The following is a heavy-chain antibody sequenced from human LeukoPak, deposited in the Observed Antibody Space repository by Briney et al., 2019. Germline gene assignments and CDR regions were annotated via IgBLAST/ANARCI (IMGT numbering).Heavy chain of an antibody. CDR2: INHSGST. D-gene: IGHD6-19*01. V-gene: IGHV4-34*01. J-gene: IGHJ3*02. Sequence: PSETLSLTCAVYGGSFSGYYWSWIRQPPGKGLEWIGEINHSGSTNYNPSLKSRVTISVDTSKNQFSLKLSSVTAADTAVYYCARGASVVAGNDNAFDIWGQGTMVTVSS. CDR1: GGSFSGYY. CDR3: ARGASVVAGNDNAFDI.